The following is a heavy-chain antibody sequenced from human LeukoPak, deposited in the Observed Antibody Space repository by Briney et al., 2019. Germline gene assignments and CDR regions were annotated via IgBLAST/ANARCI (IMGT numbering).Heavy chain of an antibody. Sequence: SETLSLTCTVSGGSISSYYWSWIRQPPGKGLEWIGYIYYSGSTNYNPSLKSRVTISVDTSKNQFSLKLSSVTAADTAVYYCARDRFRNYYDSSGYKAVVYYDMDVWGQGTTVTVSS. V-gene: IGHV4-59*01. CDR2: IYYSGST. CDR3: ARDRFRNYYDSSGYKAVVYYDMDV. CDR1: GGSISSYY. J-gene: IGHJ6*02. D-gene: IGHD3-22*01.